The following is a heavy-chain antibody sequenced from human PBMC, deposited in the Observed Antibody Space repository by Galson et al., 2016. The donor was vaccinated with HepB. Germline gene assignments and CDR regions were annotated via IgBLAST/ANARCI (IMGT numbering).Heavy chain of an antibody. CDR3: AHSQMDV. CDR1: GFSLSTSAVG. Sequence: PALVKPTQTLTLTCTFSGFSLSTSAVGVGWIRQTPGKSLEWLALIYWNADKRNSPSMKSRVTITKGTTKNQVVLTMTNMDPVDTATYYCAHSQMDVWGQGTMVTVSS. V-gene: IGHV2-5*01. CDR2: IYWNADK. J-gene: IGHJ3*01. D-gene: IGHD5-24*01.